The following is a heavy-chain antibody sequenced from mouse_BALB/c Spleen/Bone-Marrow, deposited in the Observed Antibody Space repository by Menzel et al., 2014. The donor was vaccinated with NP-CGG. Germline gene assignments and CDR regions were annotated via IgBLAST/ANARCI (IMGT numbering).Heavy chain of an antibody. CDR1: GYTFTSYV. CDR3: AKGGNYRYDFDY. Sequence: EVQLVESGPELVKPGASVKMSCKASGYTFTSYVMHWVKPKPGQGLEWIGYINPYNDGTKYNEKFKGMATLTSDRSSSTAYMELSSLTSEDSAVYYCAKGGNYRYDFDYWGQGTTLTVSS. CDR2: INPYNDGT. D-gene: IGHD2-14*01. V-gene: IGHV1-14*01. J-gene: IGHJ2*01.